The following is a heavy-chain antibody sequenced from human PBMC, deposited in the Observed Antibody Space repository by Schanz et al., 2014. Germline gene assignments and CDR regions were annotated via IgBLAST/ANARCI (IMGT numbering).Heavy chain of an antibody. Sequence: EEQLVESGGGLVQPGRSLTLSCTTSGFTFTDHALSWVRQAPGQGLQWVGFIRSKDYGGPPEYVAPVKGRFTISRDDSXGIAYLHMTSLXXXXXXXYYCTRDSRTWNNWFDSWGQGTLVIVSS. CDR1: GFTFTDHA. V-gene: IGHV3-49*04. CDR3: TRDSRTWNNWFDS. D-gene: IGHD3-10*01. CDR2: IRSKDYGGPP. J-gene: IGHJ5*01.